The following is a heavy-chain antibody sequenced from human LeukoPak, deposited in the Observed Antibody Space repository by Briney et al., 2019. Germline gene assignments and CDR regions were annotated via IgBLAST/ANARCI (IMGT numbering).Heavy chain of an antibody. CDR3: ARPLYDFWSGYYD. CDR1: GYTFTGYY. J-gene: IGHJ4*02. Sequence: ASVKVSCKASGYTFTGYYMHWVRQAPGQGLEWMGWINTNSGGTNYARKFQGRVTKTRDTSISTAYMELSRLRSDDTAVYYCARPLYDFWSGYYDWGQGTLVTVSS. V-gene: IGHV1-2*02. D-gene: IGHD3-3*01. CDR2: INTNSGGT.